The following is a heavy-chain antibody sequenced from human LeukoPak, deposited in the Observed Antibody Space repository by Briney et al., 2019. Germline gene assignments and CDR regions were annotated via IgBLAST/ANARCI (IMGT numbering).Heavy chain of an antibody. D-gene: IGHD6-13*01. V-gene: IGHV1-18*01. CDR2: ISAYNGNT. CDR3: ARDEAAAGTTRGGWGKYYYYGMDV. Sequence: GASVKVSCEASGYTFTSYGISWVRQAPGQGLEWMGWISAYNGNTNYAQKLQGRVTMTTDTSTSTAYMELRSLRSDDTAVYYCARDEAAAGTTRGGWGKYYYYGMDVWGQGTTVTVSS. J-gene: IGHJ6*02. CDR1: GYTFTSYG.